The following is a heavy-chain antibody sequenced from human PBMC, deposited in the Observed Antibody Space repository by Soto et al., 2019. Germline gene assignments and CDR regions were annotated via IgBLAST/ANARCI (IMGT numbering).Heavy chain of an antibody. CDR1: GYRFTMYA. J-gene: IGHJ4*02. CDR3: ARDFYQSSGYCDY. CDR2: INAGNGNT. D-gene: IGHD3-22*01. Sequence: ASVKVSCKASGYRFTMYAMHWVRQAPGQRLEWMGWINAGNGNTKYSQKFQGRVTISRDTSASTAYMEVSSLRSEDTAVYYCARDFYQSSGYCDYWGQGTLVTVSS. V-gene: IGHV1-3*01.